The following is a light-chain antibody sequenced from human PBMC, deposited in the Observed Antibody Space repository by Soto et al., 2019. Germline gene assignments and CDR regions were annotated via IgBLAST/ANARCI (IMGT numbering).Light chain of an antibody. Sequence: QSLPTQPASVSGSPGQSITISCTGTSSDVGGYNYVSWFQHHPGKAPKLIIYEVSYRPSGVSNRFSGYKSGDTASLTISGLQAEDEADYYCSSFTNSITRYAFGPGTKVTVL. CDR1: SSDVGGYNY. CDR2: EVS. J-gene: IGLJ1*01. V-gene: IGLV2-14*01. CDR3: SSFTNSITRYA.